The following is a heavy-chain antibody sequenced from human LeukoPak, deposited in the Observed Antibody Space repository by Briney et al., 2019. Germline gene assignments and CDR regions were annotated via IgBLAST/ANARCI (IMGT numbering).Heavy chain of an antibody. CDR3: ARVVLGYDFWSGYGIYFDY. Sequence: GGSLRLSCAASGFTFGSYGMHWVRQAPGKGLDWVAFVRYDGNNPYYSASVKGRFTISRDNSRNTVLLQMNNLRLEDAAVYYCARVVLGYDFWSGYGIYFDYWGQGTLVTVSS. CDR1: GFTFGSYG. J-gene: IGHJ4*02. D-gene: IGHD3-3*01. CDR2: VRYDGNNP. V-gene: IGHV3-30*02.